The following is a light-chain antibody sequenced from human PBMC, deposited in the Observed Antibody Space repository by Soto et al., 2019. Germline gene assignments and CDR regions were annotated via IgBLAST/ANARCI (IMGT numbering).Light chain of an antibody. CDR2: GNS. J-gene: IGLJ2*01. CDR3: QSYDSNLSGVI. Sequence: QSALTQPPSVSGAPGQRVTISCTGSNSNIGAGYDVHWYQQLPRTAPKLLIYGNSNRPSGVPDRFSGSKSGTSASLAITGLQADDEADYYCQSYDSNLSGVIFGGGTKVTVL. CDR1: NSNIGAGYD. V-gene: IGLV1-40*01.